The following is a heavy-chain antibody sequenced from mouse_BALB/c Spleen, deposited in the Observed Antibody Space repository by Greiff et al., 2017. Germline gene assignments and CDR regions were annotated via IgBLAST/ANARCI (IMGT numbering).Heavy chain of an antibody. CDR3: ARDGYDDWYFDV. V-gene: IGHV7-3*02. CDR1: GFTFTDYY. Sequence: EVQRVESGGGLVQPGGSLRLSCATSGFTFTDYYMSWVRQPPGKALEWLGFIRNKANGYTTEYSASVKGRFTISRDNSQSILYLQMNTLRAEDSATYYCARDGYDDWYFDVWGAGTTVTVSS. D-gene: IGHD2-2*01. CDR2: IRNKANGYTT. J-gene: IGHJ1*01.